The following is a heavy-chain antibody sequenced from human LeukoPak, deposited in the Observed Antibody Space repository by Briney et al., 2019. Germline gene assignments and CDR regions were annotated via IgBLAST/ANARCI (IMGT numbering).Heavy chain of an antibody. V-gene: IGHV3-30-3*01. D-gene: IGHD6-13*01. Sequence: PGRSLRLSCAASGFTFSSYAMHWVRQAPGKGLEWVAVISYDGSNKYYADSVKGRFTISRDNSKNTLYLQMNSLRAEDTAVYYCAREESSSWYSAFDYWGQGTLVTVSS. CDR3: AREESSSWYSAFDY. J-gene: IGHJ4*02. CDR1: GFTFSSYA. CDR2: ISYDGSNK.